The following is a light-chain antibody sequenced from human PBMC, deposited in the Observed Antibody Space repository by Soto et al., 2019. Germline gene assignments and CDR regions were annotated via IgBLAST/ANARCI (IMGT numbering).Light chain of an antibody. CDR1: QSVSSY. J-gene: IGKJ5*01. CDR2: DAS. V-gene: IGKV3-11*01. Sequence: EIVLTQSPATLSLSPGEIATLSFRASQSVSSYLAWYQQKPGQAPRLLIYDASNRATGIPVRFSGSGSGTDFTLTISSLEPEDFALYYCQQRNNWPITFGQGTRLEIK. CDR3: QQRNNWPIT.